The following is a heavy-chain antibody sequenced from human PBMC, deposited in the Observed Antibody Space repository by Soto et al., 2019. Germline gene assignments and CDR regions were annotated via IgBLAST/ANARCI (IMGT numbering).Heavy chain of an antibody. V-gene: IGHV3-33*01. J-gene: IGHJ4*02. CDR2: IWYDGSNK. D-gene: IGHD3-10*01. CDR3: ASPLLIYYYGSGSLNSLGY. CDR1: GFTFSSYG. Sequence: PGGSLRLSCAASGFTFSSYGMHWVRQAPGKGLEWVAVIWYDGSNKYYADSVKGRFTISRDNSKNTLYLQMNSLRAEDTAVYYCASPLLIYYYGSGSLNSLGYWGQGTL.